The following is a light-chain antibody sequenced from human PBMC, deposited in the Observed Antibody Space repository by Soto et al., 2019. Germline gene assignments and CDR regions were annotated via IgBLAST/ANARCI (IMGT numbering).Light chain of an antibody. CDR3: QQRSSSIT. CDR1: QSVSSY. CDR2: DAS. J-gene: IGKJ5*01. Sequence: EIVLTQSPATLSLSPGERATLSCRASQSVSSYVAWYQHKPGQAPRLLIYDASNRATGIPARFSGSGSGTDFTLTISSLEAEDFAVYYCQQRSSSITFGQGTRLEIK. V-gene: IGKV3-11*01.